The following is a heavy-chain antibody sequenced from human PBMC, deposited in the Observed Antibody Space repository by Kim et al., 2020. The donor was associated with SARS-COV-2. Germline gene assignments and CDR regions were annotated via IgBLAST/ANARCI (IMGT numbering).Heavy chain of an antibody. CDR1: GFTFSSYA. Sequence: GGSLRLSCAASGFTFSSYAMSWVRQAPGKGLEWVSAISGSGGSTYYADSVKGRFTISRDNSKNTLYLQMNSLRAEDTAVYYCAKDHFTSHWTIPNDAFDIWGQGTMVTVSS. CDR3: AKDHFTSHWTIPNDAFDI. CDR2: ISGSGGST. J-gene: IGHJ3*02. V-gene: IGHV3-23*01. D-gene: IGHD2-2*01.